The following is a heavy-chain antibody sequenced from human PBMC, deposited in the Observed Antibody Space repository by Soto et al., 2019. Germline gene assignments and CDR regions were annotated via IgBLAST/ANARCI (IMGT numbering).Heavy chain of an antibody. J-gene: IGHJ4*02. CDR3: AKDPGGDFDWLFAFDY. CDR2: ISYDGSNK. Sequence: GGSLRLSCAASGFTFSSYGMHWVRQAPGKGLEWVAVISYDGSNKYYADSVKGRFTISRDNSKNTLYLQMNSLRAEDTAVYYCAKDPGGDFDWLFAFDYWGQGTLVTVSS. D-gene: IGHD3-9*01. CDR1: GFTFSSYG. V-gene: IGHV3-30*18.